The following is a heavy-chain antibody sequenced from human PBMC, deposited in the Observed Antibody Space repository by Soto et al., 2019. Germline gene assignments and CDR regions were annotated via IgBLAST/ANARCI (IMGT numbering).Heavy chain of an antibody. Sequence: ASVKVSCKASGYTFTSYGISWVRQAPGQGLEWMGWISAYNGNTNYAQKLQGRVTMTTDTSTSTAYMELRSLRSDDTAVYYCARDFSEFFPLTTRQRWFDPWVQGTLATVSA. CDR3: ARDFSEFFPLTTRQRWFDP. D-gene: IGHD1-1*01. V-gene: IGHV1-18*01. CDR2: ISAYNGNT. CDR1: GYTFTSYG. J-gene: IGHJ5*02.